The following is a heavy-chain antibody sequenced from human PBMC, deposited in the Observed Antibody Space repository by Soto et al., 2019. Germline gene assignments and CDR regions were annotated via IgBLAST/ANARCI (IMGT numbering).Heavy chain of an antibody. V-gene: IGHV3-21*01. J-gene: IGHJ4*02. Sequence: GGSLRLSCAASGFTFSSYSMNWVRQAPGKGLEWVSSISSSSSYIYYADSVKGRFTISRDNAKNSLYLQMNSLRAEDTAVYYCARDPHSSGWYVSFDYWGQGTLVTVSS. CDR3: ARDPHSSGWYVSFDY. CDR2: ISSSSSYI. D-gene: IGHD6-19*01. CDR1: GFTFSSYS.